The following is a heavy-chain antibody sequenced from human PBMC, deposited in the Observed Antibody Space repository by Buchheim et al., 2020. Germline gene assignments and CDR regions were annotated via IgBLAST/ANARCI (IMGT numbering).Heavy chain of an antibody. Sequence: EVQLLESGGGLVQPGGSLRLSCAASGFTFSSYAMGWVRQAPGKGLQWVSDISGSGGSTYYADSVKGRFTISRDNSKNTVRLQMNSLRAEDTAVYYCAKEAAAGTASYYGMDVWGKGTT. CDR2: ISGSGGST. V-gene: IGHV3-23*01. CDR1: GFTFSSYA. J-gene: IGHJ6*04. CDR3: AKEAAAGTASYYGMDV. D-gene: IGHD6-13*01.